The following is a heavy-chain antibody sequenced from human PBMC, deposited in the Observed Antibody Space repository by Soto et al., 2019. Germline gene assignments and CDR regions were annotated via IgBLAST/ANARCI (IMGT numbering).Heavy chain of an antibody. CDR3: TRWVPSRGWTDY. D-gene: IGHD6-19*01. CDR2: INHSGST. J-gene: IGHJ4*02. Sequence: QVQLQQWGAGLLKPSETLSLTCAVYGGSFSGYYWSWIRQPPGKGLEWIGEINHSGSTNYNPSLKNRVTISVYTSKNQFSLKLSSVPAAYTAVYSCTRWVPSRGWTDYWGQGTLVTVYS. V-gene: IGHV4-34*01. CDR1: GGSFSGYY.